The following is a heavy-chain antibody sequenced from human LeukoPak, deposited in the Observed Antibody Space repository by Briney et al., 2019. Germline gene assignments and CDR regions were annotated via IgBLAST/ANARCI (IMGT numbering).Heavy chain of an antibody. CDR2: TYYRSKWYN. J-gene: IGHJ5*02. V-gene: IGHV6-1*01. CDR1: GDSVSSNSAA. CDR3: ARGGKRYNWNEGEWFDP. Sequence: SQTLSLTCAISGDSVSSNSAAWNWIRQSPSRGLEWLGRTYYRSKWYNDYAVSVKSRITINPDTSKNQFSLQLNSVTPEDTAVYYCARGGKRYNWNEGEWFDPWGQGTLVTVSS. D-gene: IGHD1-1*01.